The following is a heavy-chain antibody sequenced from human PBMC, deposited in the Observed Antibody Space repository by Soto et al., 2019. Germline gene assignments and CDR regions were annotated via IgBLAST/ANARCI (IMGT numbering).Heavy chain of an antibody. Sequence: ASVKVYFNASCYTFTSYVIILVRQAHGQGLEWMGWISAYNGNTNYAQKLQGRVTMTTDTSTSTAYMELRSLRSDDTAVYYSARDFSGYDDAFDIWGQGTMVTVSS. V-gene: IGHV1-18*01. CDR1: CYTFTSYV. D-gene: IGHD5-12*01. CDR2: ISAYNGNT. J-gene: IGHJ3*02. CDR3: ARDFSGYDDAFDI.